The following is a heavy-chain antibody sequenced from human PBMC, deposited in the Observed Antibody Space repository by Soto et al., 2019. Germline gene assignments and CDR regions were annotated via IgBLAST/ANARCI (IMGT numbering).Heavy chain of an antibody. CDR3: EREASTFGVIPQGYWYYGMDV. V-gene: IGHV4-4*07. CDR2: IYTSGST. CDR1: GGSISSYY. Sequence: QVQLQESGPGLVKPSETLSLTCTVSGGSISSYYWSWIRQPAGKGLEWIGRIYTSGSTNYNPSLKSRVTMAVDTSKNQFSLKLSSVTAADTAVYYCEREASTFGVIPQGYWYYGMDVWGQGTTVTVS. J-gene: IGHJ6*02. D-gene: IGHD3-3*01.